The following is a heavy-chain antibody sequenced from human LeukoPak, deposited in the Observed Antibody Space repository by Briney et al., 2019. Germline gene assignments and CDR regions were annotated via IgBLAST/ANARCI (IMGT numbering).Heavy chain of an antibody. CDR2: ISSSSSYI. CDR3: ARGLDSSSARDY. CDR1: GFTFSSYS. V-gene: IGHV3-21*01. D-gene: IGHD6-6*01. J-gene: IGHJ4*02. Sequence: GGSLRLSCAASGFTFSSYSMNWVHQARGKGLEWVSSISSSSSYIYYADSVKGRFTISRDNAKNSLYLQMNSLRAEDTAVYYCARGLDSSSARDYWGQGTLVTVSS.